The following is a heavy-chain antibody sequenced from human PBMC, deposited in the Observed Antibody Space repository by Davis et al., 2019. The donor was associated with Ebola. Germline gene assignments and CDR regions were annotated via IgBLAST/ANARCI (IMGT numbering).Heavy chain of an antibody. V-gene: IGHV3-23*01. CDR2: ITGSGSLT. J-gene: IGHJ4*02. CDR3: TTDTGTVTENDY. Sequence: PGGSLRLSCAASGFTFSSYAMSWVRQTPGKGLEWVSAITGSGSLTGYADSVKGRFTISRDDSKNTAYLQMNSLKTEDTAVYYCTTDTGTVTENDYWGQGTLVTVSS. CDR1: GFTFSSYA. D-gene: IGHD4-17*01.